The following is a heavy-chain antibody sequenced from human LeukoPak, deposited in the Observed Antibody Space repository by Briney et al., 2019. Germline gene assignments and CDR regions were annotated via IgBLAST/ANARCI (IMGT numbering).Heavy chain of an antibody. CDR2: ISGSGGST. D-gene: IGHD2-2*01. V-gene: IGHV3-23*01. J-gene: IGHJ4*02. CDR1: GFAFSSYA. Sequence: GGSLRLSCAASGFAFSSYAMSWVRQAPGKGLERVSAISGSGGSTYYADSVKGRFTISRDNSKNTLYLQMNSLRAEDTAVYYCAKGLAYCSSTSCYSAFDYWGQGTLVTVSS. CDR3: AKGLAYCSSTSCYSAFDY.